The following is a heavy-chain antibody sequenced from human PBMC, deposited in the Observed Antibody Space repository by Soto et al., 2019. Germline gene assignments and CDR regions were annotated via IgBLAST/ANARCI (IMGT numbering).Heavy chain of an antibody. CDR2: ISYDGSNK. V-gene: IGHV3-30-3*01. Sequence: QVQLVESGGGVVQPGRSLRLSCAASGFTFSSYAMHWVRQAPGKELEWVAVISYDGSNKYYADSVKGRFTISRDNSKNTLYLQMNSLRAEDTAVYYCAREGTYYYDSSGYWNWFDPWGQGTLVTVSS. D-gene: IGHD3-22*01. CDR3: AREGTYYYDSSGYWNWFDP. CDR1: GFTFSSYA. J-gene: IGHJ5*02.